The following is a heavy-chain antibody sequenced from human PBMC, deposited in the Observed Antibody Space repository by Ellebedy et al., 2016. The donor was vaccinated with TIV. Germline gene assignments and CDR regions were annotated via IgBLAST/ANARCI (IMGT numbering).Heavy chain of an antibody. CDR1: GYTFTTYQ. J-gene: IGHJ5*02. CDR2: INPSGGST. D-gene: IGHD3-10*01. Sequence: ASVKVSCKASGYTFTTYQMHWVRQAPGQGLEWVGIINPSGGSTSYAQKFQGRVTMTPDTSTRTAYMGLRSLRSDDTAVDYGARDHGAMVRGVIIFDWFDPWGQGTLVTVSS. V-gene: IGHV1-46*01. CDR3: ARDHGAMVRGVIIFDWFDP.